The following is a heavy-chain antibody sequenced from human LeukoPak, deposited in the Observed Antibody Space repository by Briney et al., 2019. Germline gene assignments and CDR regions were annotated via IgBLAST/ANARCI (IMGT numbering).Heavy chain of an antibody. V-gene: IGHV3-30-3*01. D-gene: IGHD2-2*01. Sequence: PGGSLRLSCAASGFTFSSYAMHWVRQAPGKGLEWVAVISYDGSNKYYADPVKGRFTISRDNSKNTLYLQMNSLRAEDTAVYYCARDLGPVPAATLGMDVWGQGTTVTVSS. J-gene: IGHJ6*02. CDR1: GFTFSSYA. CDR3: ARDLGPVPAATLGMDV. CDR2: ISYDGSNK.